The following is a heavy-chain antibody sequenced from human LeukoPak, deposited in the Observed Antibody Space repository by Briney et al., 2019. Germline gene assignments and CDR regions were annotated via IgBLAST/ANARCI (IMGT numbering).Heavy chain of an antibody. J-gene: IGHJ4*02. CDR1: GGSISSSDW. Sequence: SETLSLTCAVSGGSISSSDWWSWVRPPPGKGLEWIGEIYHSGSTNYNPSLKSRVTISVDKSKNQFSLKLSSVTAADTAVYYCARDCHDNSLDYWGQGTLVTVSS. D-gene: IGHD3-22*01. CDR3: ARDCHDNSLDY. CDR2: IYHSGST. V-gene: IGHV4-4*02.